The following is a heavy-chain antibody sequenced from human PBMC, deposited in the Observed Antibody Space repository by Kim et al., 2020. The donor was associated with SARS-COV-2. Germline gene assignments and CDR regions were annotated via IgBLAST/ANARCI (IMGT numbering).Heavy chain of an antibody. CDR3: ARGLVVVPSALYYYYY. J-gene: IGHJ6*01. Sequence: SETLSLTCTVSGGSISSGDYYWSWIRQPPGKGLEWIGYIYFSGSTYYNPALKSRVTISVDTSKNKFSLKLSSVTAPDTAVYYFARGLVVVPSALYYYYY. CDR1: GGSISSGDYY. D-gene: IGHD2-2*01. V-gene: IGHV4-30-4*01. CDR2: IYFSGST.